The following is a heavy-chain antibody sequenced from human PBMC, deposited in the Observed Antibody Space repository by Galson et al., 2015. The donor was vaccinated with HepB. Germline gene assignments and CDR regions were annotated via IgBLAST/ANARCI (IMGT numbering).Heavy chain of an antibody. V-gene: IGHV1-69*02. CDR2: IIPILGIA. CDR1: GGTFSSYT. Sequence: SVKVSCKASGGTFSSYTISWVRQAPGQGLEWMGRIIPILGIANYAQKFQGRVTITADKSTSTAYMELSSLRSEDTAVYYCARVPEDTAMATAYYYGMDVWGQGTTVTVSS. J-gene: IGHJ6*02. D-gene: IGHD5-18*01. CDR3: ARVPEDTAMATAYYYGMDV.